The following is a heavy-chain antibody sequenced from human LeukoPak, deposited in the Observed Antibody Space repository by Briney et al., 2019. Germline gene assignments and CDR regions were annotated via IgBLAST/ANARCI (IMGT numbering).Heavy chain of an antibody. D-gene: IGHD1-26*01. CDR1: GGSISSSSYY. Sequence: SETLSFTCTVSGGSISSSSYYWGWIRQPPGKGLEWIGSIYYSGSTYYNPSLKSRVTISVDTSKNQFSLKLSSVTAADTAVYYCASVGNFDYWGQGTLVTVSS. J-gene: IGHJ4*02. CDR2: IYYSGST. CDR3: ASVGNFDY. V-gene: IGHV4-39*01.